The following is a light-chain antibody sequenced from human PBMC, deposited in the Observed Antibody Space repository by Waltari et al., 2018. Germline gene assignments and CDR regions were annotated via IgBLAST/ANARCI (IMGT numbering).Light chain of an antibody. CDR1: QRITNY. CDR2: AAS. CDR3: HQSYSPPYT. V-gene: IGKV1-39*01. Sequence: DIEMTQSPSSLSAAVGDSVTITCRASQRITNYLNWYEQKPGKAPNLLIFAASSVQSGVPSRFSGSGSGTEFTLTISSLQPEDFATYYCHQSYSPPYTFGQGTKLEIK. J-gene: IGKJ2*01.